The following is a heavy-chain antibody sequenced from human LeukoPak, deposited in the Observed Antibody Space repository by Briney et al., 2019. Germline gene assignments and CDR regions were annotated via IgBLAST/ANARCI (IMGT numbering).Heavy chain of an antibody. CDR2: IYYSGST. CDR1: GGSISSYY. Sequence: PSETLSLTXTVSGGSISSYYWSWIRQPPGKGLEWIGYIYYSGSTNYNPSLKSRVTISVDTSKNQFSLKLSSVTAADTAVYYCARGLQATVTRGFDYWGQGTLVTVSS. CDR3: ARGLQATVTRGFDY. D-gene: IGHD4-11*01. J-gene: IGHJ4*02. V-gene: IGHV4-59*01.